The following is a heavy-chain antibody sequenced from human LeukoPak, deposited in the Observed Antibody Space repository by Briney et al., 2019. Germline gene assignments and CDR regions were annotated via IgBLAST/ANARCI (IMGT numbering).Heavy chain of an antibody. D-gene: IGHD6-19*01. Sequence: GGSLRLSCAASGFDFSTYSIDWVRQAPGKGLEWVSHISSSSSNIYHADSVKGRFTISRDNAKNSLHLQMNSLRAEDTAVYYCARVGRSGWTVDYWGQGTLVTVSS. V-gene: IGHV3-48*04. CDR2: ISSSSSNI. J-gene: IGHJ4*02. CDR1: GFDFSTYS. CDR3: ARVGRSGWTVDY.